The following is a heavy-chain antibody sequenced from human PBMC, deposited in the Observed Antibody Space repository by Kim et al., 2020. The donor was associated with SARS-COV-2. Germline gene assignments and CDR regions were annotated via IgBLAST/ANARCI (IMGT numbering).Heavy chain of an antibody. V-gene: IGHV1-46*01. D-gene: IGHD3-10*01. J-gene: IGHJ4*02. Sequence: GRTIYAQRFQGRLTLTRDTSTSTVYMELRSLTPEDTAIYYCVREEGSFDFWGQGTLLTVSS. CDR3: VREEGSFDF. CDR2: GRT.